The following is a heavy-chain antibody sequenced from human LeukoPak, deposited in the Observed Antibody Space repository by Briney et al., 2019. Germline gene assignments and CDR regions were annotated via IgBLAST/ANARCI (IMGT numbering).Heavy chain of an antibody. CDR3: ATGLGAYDSLFNYYYYGMDV. Sequence: PMASVKVSCKASGGTFSSYAISWVRQAPGQGLEWMGRIIPILGVANYAQKFQGRVTITAGKSTSTAYMELSSLRSEDTTVYYCATGLGAYDSLFNYYYYGMDVWGQGTTVTVSS. CDR2: IIPILGVA. D-gene: IGHD3-22*01. J-gene: IGHJ6*02. V-gene: IGHV1-69*04. CDR1: GGTFSSYA.